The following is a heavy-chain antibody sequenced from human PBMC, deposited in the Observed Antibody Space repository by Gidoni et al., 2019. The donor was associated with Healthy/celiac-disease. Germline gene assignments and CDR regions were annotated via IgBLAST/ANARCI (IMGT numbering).Heavy chain of an antibody. CDR1: AGSISSGDHY. D-gene: IGHD2-15*01. V-gene: IGHV4-30-4*01. Sequence: QVQLQESGPGLVKPSQTLSLTCTVSAGSISSGDHYWSWIRQPPGKGLEWIGYIYYSGSTYYNPSLKSRVTISVDTSKNQFSLKLSSVTAADTAVYYCARGPDIVVVVAAPPYYFDYWGQGTLVTVSS. CDR2: IYYSGST. J-gene: IGHJ4*02. CDR3: ARGPDIVVVVAAPPYYFDY.